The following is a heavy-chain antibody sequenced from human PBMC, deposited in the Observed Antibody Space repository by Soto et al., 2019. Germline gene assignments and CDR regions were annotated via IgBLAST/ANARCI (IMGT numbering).Heavy chain of an antibody. D-gene: IGHD3-10*01. J-gene: IGHJ4*02. CDR3: ATDPLVRGVLDY. V-gene: IGHV1-24*01. CDR2: FDPEDGET. CDR1: GYTLTELS. Sequence: ASVKVSCKVSGYTLTELSMHWVRQAPGKGLEWMGGFDPEDGETIYAQKFQGRVTMTEDTSTDTAYMELSSLRSEDTAVYYCATDPLVRGVLDYWGQGTLVTVSS.